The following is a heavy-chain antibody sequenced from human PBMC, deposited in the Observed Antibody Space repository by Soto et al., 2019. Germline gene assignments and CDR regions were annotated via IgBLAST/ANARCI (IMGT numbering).Heavy chain of an antibody. CDR1: GFTFSRYA. J-gene: IGHJ3*02. Sequence: PGGSLRLSYAASGFTFSRYAMQWVRQAPGKGLEWVAVIPYDGSNKYYADSVKGRFTISRDNAKNSLYLQMNSLRAEDTAVYYCARDPFYGDLDAFDIWGQGTMVTVSS. CDR3: ARDPFYGDLDAFDI. D-gene: IGHD4-17*01. CDR2: IPYDGSNK. V-gene: IGHV3-30-3*01.